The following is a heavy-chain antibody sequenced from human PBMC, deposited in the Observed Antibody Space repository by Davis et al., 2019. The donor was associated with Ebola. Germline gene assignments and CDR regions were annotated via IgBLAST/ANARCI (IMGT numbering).Heavy chain of an antibody. CDR1: GFTFSGYA. V-gene: IGHV3-48*02. Sequence: GESLKISCAASGFTFSGYAMSWVRQAPGKGLEWVSYISSGGRTIYYADSVKGRFTISRDNAKKSLYLQMSSLRDEDTAVYYCATVRGVCTDGVCSPYWYFDLWGRGTLVTVSS. CDR2: ISSGGRTI. D-gene: IGHD2-8*01. CDR3: ATVRGVCTDGVCSPYWYFDL. J-gene: IGHJ2*01.